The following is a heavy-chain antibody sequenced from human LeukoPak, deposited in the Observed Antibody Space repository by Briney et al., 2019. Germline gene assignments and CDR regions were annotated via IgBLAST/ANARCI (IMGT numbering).Heavy chain of an antibody. Sequence: PSQTLSLTCTVSGGSISSGGYYWRWIRQHPGKGLEWIGYIYYSGSTYYNPSLKSRVTISVDTSKNQFSLKLSSVTAADTALYYCARGRTDSGSSPCFDYWGQGTLVTVSS. CDR2: IYYSGST. CDR3: ARGRTDSGSSPCFDY. J-gene: IGHJ4*02. V-gene: IGHV4-31*03. D-gene: IGHD3-10*01. CDR1: GGSISSGGYY.